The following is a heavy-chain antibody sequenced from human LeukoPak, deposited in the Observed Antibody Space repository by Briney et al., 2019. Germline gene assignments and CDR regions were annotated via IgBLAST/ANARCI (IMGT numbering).Heavy chain of an antibody. CDR2: INAGNGNT. Sequence: ASVKVSCKASGYTSTSYAMHWVRQAPGQRLEWMGWINAGNGNTKYSQKFQGRVTITRDTSASTAYMELSSLRSEDTAVYYCAVGDIVVVVALDYWGRGTLVTVSS. J-gene: IGHJ4*02. V-gene: IGHV1-3*01. CDR1: GYTSTSYA. D-gene: IGHD2-15*01. CDR3: AVGDIVVVVALDY.